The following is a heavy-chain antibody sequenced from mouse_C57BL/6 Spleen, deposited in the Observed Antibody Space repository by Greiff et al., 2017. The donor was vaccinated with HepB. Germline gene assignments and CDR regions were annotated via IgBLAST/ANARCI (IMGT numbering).Heavy chain of an antibody. CDR2: INPGSGGT. Sequence: QVQLKQSGAELVRPGTSVKVSCKASGYAFTNYLIEWVKQRPGQGLEWIGVINPGSGGTNYNEKFKGKATLTADKSSSTAYMQLSSLTSEDSAVYFCARYRDVRAMDYWGQGTSVTVSS. CDR1: GYAFTNYL. CDR3: ARYRDVRAMDY. J-gene: IGHJ4*01. V-gene: IGHV1-54*01. D-gene: IGHD3-3*01.